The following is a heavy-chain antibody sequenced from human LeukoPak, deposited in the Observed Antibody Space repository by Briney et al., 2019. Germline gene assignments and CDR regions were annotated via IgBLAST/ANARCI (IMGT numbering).Heavy chain of an antibody. V-gene: IGHV4-59*01. CDR3: ARFNSYGPYFDF. CDR1: GGSISSYS. D-gene: IGHD5-18*01. Sequence: SETLSLTCTVSGGSISSYSWSWIRQPPGKGLEWIGYIYYSGSTNYNPSLKSRVTISVDTSKNQFSLKLSSVTAADTAVYYCARFNSYGPYFDFWGQGTLVTVSS. CDR2: IYYSGST. J-gene: IGHJ4*02.